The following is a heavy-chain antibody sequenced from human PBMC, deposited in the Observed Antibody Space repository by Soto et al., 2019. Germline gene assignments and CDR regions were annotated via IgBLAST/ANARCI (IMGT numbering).Heavy chain of an antibody. D-gene: IGHD2-21*02. CDR1: GFTFSSYS. Sequence: GGSLRLSCAASGFTFSSYSMNWVRQAPGKGLEWVSSISSSSSYIYYADSVKGRFTISRDNAKNSLYLQMNSLRAEDTAVYYCARAHSVVVTAILDGSYYGMDVWGQGTTVTVSS. CDR2: ISSSSSYI. V-gene: IGHV3-21*01. J-gene: IGHJ6*02. CDR3: ARAHSVVVTAILDGSYYGMDV.